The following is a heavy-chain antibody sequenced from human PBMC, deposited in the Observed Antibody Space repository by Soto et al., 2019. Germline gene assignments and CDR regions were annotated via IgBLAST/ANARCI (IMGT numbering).Heavy chain of an antibody. Sequence: SETLSLTCTVSGGSISSSSFHWGWIRQPPGKGPEWIGEINHRGSANYNPSLKSRVTISVDISKSQFSLRLTSVTAADTAVYYCARYNAASGTYYFDFWGQGALVTVSS. CDR1: GGSISSSSFH. V-gene: IGHV4-39*07. D-gene: IGHD6-13*01. J-gene: IGHJ4*02. CDR3: ARYNAASGTYYFDF. CDR2: INHRGSA.